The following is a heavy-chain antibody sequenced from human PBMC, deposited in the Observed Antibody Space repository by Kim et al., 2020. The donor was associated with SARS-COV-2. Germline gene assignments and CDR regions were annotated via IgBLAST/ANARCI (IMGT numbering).Heavy chain of an antibody. CDR3: ARGDTMIDNVDY. V-gene: IGHV1-69*01. Sequence: NYAQKFQGRVTITADESTSTAYMELSSLRSEDTAVYYCARGDTMIDNVDYWGQGTLVTVSS. D-gene: IGHD3-22*01. J-gene: IGHJ4*02.